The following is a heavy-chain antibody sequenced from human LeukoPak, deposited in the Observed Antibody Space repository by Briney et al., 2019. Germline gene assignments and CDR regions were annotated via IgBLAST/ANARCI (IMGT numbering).Heavy chain of an antibody. J-gene: IGHJ4*02. Sequence: GGSLRLSCVASEFTFSSYNMNWVRQAPGKGLEWVAVISYDGSNKYYADSVKGRFTISRDNSKNTLYLQMNSLRAEDTAVYYCAKGSYSSSWAFDYWGQGTLVTVSS. V-gene: IGHV3-30*18. CDR3: AKGSYSSSWAFDY. CDR1: EFTFSSYN. D-gene: IGHD6-13*01. CDR2: ISYDGSNK.